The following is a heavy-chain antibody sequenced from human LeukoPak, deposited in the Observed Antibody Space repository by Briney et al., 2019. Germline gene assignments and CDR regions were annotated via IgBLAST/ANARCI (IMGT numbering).Heavy chain of an antibody. D-gene: IGHD4-17*01. V-gene: IGHV3-48*04. Sequence: PGGSLRLSCAASGFTFSSYSMNWVRQAPGKGLEWVSYISSSSSTIYYADSVKGRFTISRDNAKNSLYLQMNSLRAEDTAVYYCAKRGGDYGDYDWFDPWGQGTLVTVSS. J-gene: IGHJ5*02. CDR3: AKRGGDYGDYDWFDP. CDR1: GFTFSSYS. CDR2: ISSSSSTI.